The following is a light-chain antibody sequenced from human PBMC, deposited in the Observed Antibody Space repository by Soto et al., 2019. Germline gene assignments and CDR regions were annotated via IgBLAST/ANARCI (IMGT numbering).Light chain of an antibody. Sequence: DIQMTQSPSSVSASVGDRVTITCRASQGISSWLAWYQQKPGKAPNLQIYAASTLQSGVPSRFSGSGYGIDSTLNISSLQPEDFATSYSQRASSFPFAVGPGTKVDIQ. CDR1: QGISSW. V-gene: IGKV1-12*01. CDR3: QRASSFPFA. J-gene: IGKJ3*01. CDR2: AAS.